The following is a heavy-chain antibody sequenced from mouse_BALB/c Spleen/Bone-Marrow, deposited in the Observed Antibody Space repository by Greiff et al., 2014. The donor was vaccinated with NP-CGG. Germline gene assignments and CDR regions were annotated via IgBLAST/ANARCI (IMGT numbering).Heavy chain of an antibody. CDR2: INPDSSTI. V-gene: IGHV4-1*02. CDR1: GFDFSRYW. J-gene: IGHJ3*01. D-gene: IGHD4-1*01. Sequence: VQLKESGGGLVQPGGSLKLSCAASGFDFSRYWMSWVRQAPGKGLEWIGEINPDSSTINYTPSLKDKFIISRDNAKNTLYLQMSKVRSEDTALYYCARGNWTWFVYWGQGTLVTVSA. CDR3: ARGNWTWFVY.